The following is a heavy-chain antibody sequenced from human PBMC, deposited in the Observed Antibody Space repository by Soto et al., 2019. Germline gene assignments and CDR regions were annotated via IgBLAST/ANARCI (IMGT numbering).Heavy chain of an antibody. J-gene: IGHJ6*02. CDR3: TTTQYSSSWYWGGQADYYYGMDV. CDR1: GFTFSNAW. V-gene: IGHV3-15*07. CDR2: IKSKTDGGTT. Sequence: GGSLRLSCAASGFTFSNAWMNWVRQAPGKGLEWVGRIKSKTDGGTTDYAAPVKGRFTISRDDSKNTLYLQMNRLKPEDTAVYYCTTTQYSSSWYWGGQADYYYGMDVWGQGSTVTVSS. D-gene: IGHD6-13*01.